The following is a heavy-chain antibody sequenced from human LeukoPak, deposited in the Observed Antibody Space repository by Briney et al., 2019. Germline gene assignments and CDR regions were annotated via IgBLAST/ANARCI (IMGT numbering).Heavy chain of an antibody. D-gene: IGHD5-24*01. J-gene: IGHJ6*03. V-gene: IGHV5-51*01. CDR1: GYSFTSYW. Sequence: GESLKISCKGSGYSFTSYWIGWVRQMPGKGLEWMGIIYPGDSDTRYSPSFQGQVTISADKSISTAYLQWSSLKASDTAMYYCARSPLKRWLQPKYYYYYMDVWGKGTTVTVSS. CDR3: ARSPLKRWLQPKYYYYYMDV. CDR2: IYPGDSDT.